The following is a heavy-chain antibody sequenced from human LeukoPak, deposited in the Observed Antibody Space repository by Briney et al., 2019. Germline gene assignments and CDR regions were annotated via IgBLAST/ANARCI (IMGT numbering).Heavy chain of an antibody. J-gene: IGHJ4*02. V-gene: IGHV4-39*07. Sequence: KPSETLSLTCTVSGGSISSSSYYWGWIRQPPGKGLEWIGSIYYSGSTYYNPSLKSRVTISVDTSKNQFSLKLSSVTAADTAVYYCAREGKLGIDYWGQGTLVTVSS. D-gene: IGHD7-27*01. CDR2: IYYSGST. CDR1: GGSISSSSYY. CDR3: AREGKLGIDY.